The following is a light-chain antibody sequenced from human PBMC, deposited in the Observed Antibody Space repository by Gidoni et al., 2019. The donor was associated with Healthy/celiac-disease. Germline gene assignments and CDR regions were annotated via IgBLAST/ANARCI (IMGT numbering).Light chain of an antibody. CDR2: EDS. V-gene: IGLV2-14*01. CDR3: SSYTSSSGV. J-gene: IGLJ1*01. CDR1: SSDVGGYNY. Sequence: QSALTQPASVSGSPGQSITISCTGTSSDVGGYNYVSWYQQHPGKAPKLMIYEDSNRPSGVSNRFSGSKSGNTASLTISGLQAEDEADYYCSSYTSSSGVFGTGTKVTVL.